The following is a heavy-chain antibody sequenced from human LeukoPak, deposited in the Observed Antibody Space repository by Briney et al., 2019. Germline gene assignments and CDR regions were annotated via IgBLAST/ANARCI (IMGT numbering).Heavy chain of an antibody. CDR1: GYTFTGYY. CDR2: INPNSGGT. V-gene: IGHV1-2*02. CDR3: ARGGLLWFGELLLFDY. J-gene: IGHJ4*02. D-gene: IGHD3-10*01. Sequence: ASVKVSCKASGYTFTGYYMHWVRQAPGQGLEWMGWINPNSGGTNYARKFQGRVTMTRDTSISTAYMELSRLRSDDTAVYYCARGGLLWFGELLLFDYWGQGTLVTVSS.